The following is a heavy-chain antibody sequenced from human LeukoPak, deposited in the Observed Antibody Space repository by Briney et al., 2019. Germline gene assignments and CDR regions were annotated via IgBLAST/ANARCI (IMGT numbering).Heavy chain of an antibody. CDR1: GFTFTNAW. CDR3: TTVQTGTFSTLYNWFDP. V-gene: IGHV3-15*01. J-gene: IGHJ5*02. CDR2: IKKKTDDGTT. D-gene: IGHD1-1*01. Sequence: GGSLRLSCAASGFTFTNAWMSWVRQAPGKGLEWVGRIKKKTDDGTTDYAAPVKGRFTISRDDSKNTLYLQMNSLKTEDTAVYYCTTVQTGTFSTLYNWFDPWGQGTLVTVSS.